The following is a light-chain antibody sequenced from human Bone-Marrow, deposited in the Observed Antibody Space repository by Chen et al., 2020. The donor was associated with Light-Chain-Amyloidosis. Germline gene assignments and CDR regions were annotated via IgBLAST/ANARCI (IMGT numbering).Light chain of an antibody. CDR2: DDS. CDR1: NIGPTS. J-gene: IGLJ3*02. V-gene: IGLV3-21*02. CDR3: QVWDRSSDRPV. Sequence: SYVLTQHSSVSVAPGQTATIACGGNNIGPTSVHWYQQTPGQAPLLVVYDDSDRPSGIPERLSGSNSGNTATLTISRVEAGDEADYYCQVWDRSSDRPVFGGGTKLTVL.